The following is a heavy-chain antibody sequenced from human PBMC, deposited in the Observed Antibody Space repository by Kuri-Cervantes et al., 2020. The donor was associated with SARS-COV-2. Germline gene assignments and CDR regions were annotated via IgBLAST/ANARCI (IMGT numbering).Heavy chain of an antibody. CDR3: ARDQVSAAAGTGGSDY. V-gene: IGHV1-69*04. Sequence: SVKVSCKASGGTFGSYAISWVRQAPGQGLEWMGRIIPILGTANYAQKFQGRVTITADKSTSTAYMELSSLRSEDTAVYYCARDQVSAAAGTGGSDYWGQGTLVTVSS. CDR2: IIPILGTA. D-gene: IGHD6-13*01. J-gene: IGHJ4*02. CDR1: GGTFGSYA.